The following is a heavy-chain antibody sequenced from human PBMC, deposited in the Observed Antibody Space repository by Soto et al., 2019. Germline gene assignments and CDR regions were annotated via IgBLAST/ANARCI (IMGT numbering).Heavy chain of an antibody. J-gene: IGHJ6*02. Sequence: PGGSLRLSCAASGFTFSSYWMSWVRQAPGKGLEWVANIKQDGSEKYYVDSVKGRFTISRDNAKNSLYLQMNSLRAEDTAVYYYARAFYNPSPYYYYYYGMDVWGQGTTVTVSS. CDR3: ARAFYNPSPYYYYYYGMDV. CDR1: GFTFSSYW. V-gene: IGHV3-7*05. CDR2: IKQDGSEK. D-gene: IGHD1-1*01.